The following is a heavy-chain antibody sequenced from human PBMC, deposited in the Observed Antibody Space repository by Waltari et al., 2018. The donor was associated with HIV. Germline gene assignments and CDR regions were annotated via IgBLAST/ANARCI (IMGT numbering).Heavy chain of an antibody. V-gene: IGHV3-7*01. Sequence: EGQLVESGGDLVQPGGSLRLSCAASRFTFSSYWMSWVRQAPGKGLEWVANIKQDGSEKYYGDSVKGRFTISRDNAKNSLYLQMNSLRAEDTAVYFCARRRGSYCLDYWGQGTLVTVSS. D-gene: IGHD1-26*01. J-gene: IGHJ4*02. CDR1: RFTFSSYW. CDR2: IKQDGSEK. CDR3: ARRRGSYCLDY.